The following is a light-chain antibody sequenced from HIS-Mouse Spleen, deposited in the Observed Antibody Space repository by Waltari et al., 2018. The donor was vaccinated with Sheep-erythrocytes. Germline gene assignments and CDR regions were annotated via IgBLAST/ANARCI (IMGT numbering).Light chain of an antibody. V-gene: IGKV4-1*01. CDR3: QQYYSTPLT. J-gene: IGKJ4*01. CDR1: QSVLYSSNNKNY. Sequence: DIVMTQSPDSLAVSLGERATINCKSSQSVLYSSNNKNYLTWYHQKTGQPPKLLIYWASTRESGVPYRFSGSGSETDFTLTISSLQAEDVAVYYCQQYYSTPLTFGGGTKVEIK. CDR2: WAS.